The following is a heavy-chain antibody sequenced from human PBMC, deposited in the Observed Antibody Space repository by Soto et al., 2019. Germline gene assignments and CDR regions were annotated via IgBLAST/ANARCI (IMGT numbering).Heavy chain of an antibody. CDR2: IWYDGSNK. CDR1: GFTFSSYG. CDR3: ARDLLQNYGSGSYYRVGHYMDV. V-gene: IGHV3-33*01. J-gene: IGHJ6*03. Sequence: GGSLRLSCAASGFTFSSYGMHWVRQAPGKGLEWVAVIWYDGSNKYYADSVKGRFTISRDNSKNTLYLQMNSLRAEDTAVYYCARDLLQNYGSGSYYRVGHYMDVWGKGTTVTVSS. D-gene: IGHD3-10*01.